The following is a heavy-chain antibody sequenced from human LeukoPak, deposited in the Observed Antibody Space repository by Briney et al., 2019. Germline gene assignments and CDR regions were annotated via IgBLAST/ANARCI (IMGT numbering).Heavy chain of an antibody. CDR3: AKGRYYPKDFFDY. CDR1: GFTFSSYA. D-gene: IGHD3-10*01. CDR2: ISYDGTNK. V-gene: IGHV3-30*18. J-gene: IGHJ4*02. Sequence: GSLRLSCAASGFTFSSYAMHWVRQAPGKGLEWVAVISYDGTNKYYADSVKGRFNISRDNSKNTVYLQMNSLRAEDTAVYYRAKGRYYPKDFFDYWGQGTLVTVSS.